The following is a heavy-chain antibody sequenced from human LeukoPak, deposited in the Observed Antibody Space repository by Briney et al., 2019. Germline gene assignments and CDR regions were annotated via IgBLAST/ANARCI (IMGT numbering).Heavy chain of an antibody. CDR2: LSYDRTSE. J-gene: IGHJ4*01. CDR1: GFTFSTYA. CDR3: ARDRRDGNNLAYHFDY. D-gene: IGHD5-24*01. V-gene: IGHV3-30*01. Sequence: GGSLRLSCAASGFTFSTYAMHWVRQAPGKGLEWVAVLSYDRTSEYYADSVRGRFTISRDHSKNILSLQMDSLRHEDTAFYYCARDRRDGNNLAYHFDYWGQGTLVTVSS.